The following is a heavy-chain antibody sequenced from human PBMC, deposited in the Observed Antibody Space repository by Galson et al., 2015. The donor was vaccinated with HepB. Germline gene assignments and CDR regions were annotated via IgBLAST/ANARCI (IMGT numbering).Heavy chain of an antibody. Sequence: SETLSLTSAVYGGSFSSYYWSWIRQPPGKWLEWIGQINHRGSTNNNPSLKSRVTISVDTSKNQFSLKQSSVTAADTAVYYCARGWNLFDYWGQGTLVTVSS. CDR3: ARGWNLFDY. D-gene: IGHD1-1*01. CDR2: INHRGST. CDR1: GGSFSSYY. V-gene: IGHV4-34*01. J-gene: IGHJ4*02.